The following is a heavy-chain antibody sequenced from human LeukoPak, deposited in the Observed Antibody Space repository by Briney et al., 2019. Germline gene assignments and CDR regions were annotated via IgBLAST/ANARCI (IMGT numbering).Heavy chain of an antibody. CDR3: ARADKDGYGFFGFDY. Sequence: GGSLRLSCAASGFAFDDYGMSWVRQAPGKGLEWVSGINWNGGSIGYADSVKGRFTISRDNAKNSLYLQINSLRAEDTALYYCARADKDGYGFFGFDYWGQGTLVTVFS. CDR1: GFAFDDYG. CDR2: INWNGGSI. V-gene: IGHV3-20*04. D-gene: IGHD5-18*01. J-gene: IGHJ4*02.